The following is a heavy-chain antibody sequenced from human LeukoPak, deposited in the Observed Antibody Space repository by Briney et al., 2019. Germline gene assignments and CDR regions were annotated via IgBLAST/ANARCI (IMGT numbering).Heavy chain of an antibody. V-gene: IGHV3-23*01. CDR2: VNADGGNT. Sequence: GGSLRLSCAASGLTFDNYRMSWVRQAPGKGLEWVSTVNADGGNTYYADSVKGRFTISRDNSKSTLILQMNSLRVEDTALYYCTKRVKYGGTWDHFADWGQGTLVTVSS. D-gene: IGHD1-26*01. CDR3: TKRVKYGGTWDHFAD. J-gene: IGHJ4*02. CDR1: GLTFDNYR.